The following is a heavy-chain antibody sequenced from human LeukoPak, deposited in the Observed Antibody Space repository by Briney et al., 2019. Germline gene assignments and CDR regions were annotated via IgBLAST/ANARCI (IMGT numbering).Heavy chain of an antibody. CDR3: ARVELAPYYYYMDV. J-gene: IGHJ6*03. CDR2: ISSSGSTI. D-gene: IGHD1-7*01. V-gene: IGHV3-48*03. Sequence: GGSLRLSCAASGFSISSYEMSWVRQAPGKGLEWVSYISSSGSTIYYADSVKGRFTISRDNAKNSLYLRMNSLRAEDTAVYYRARVELAPYYYYMDVWGTGTTVTVSS. CDR1: GFSISSYE.